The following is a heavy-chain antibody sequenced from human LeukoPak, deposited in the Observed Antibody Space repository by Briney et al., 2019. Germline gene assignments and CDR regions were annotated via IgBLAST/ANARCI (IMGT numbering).Heavy chain of an antibody. V-gene: IGHV1-58*02. Sequence: SVKVSCKASGFTFTSSAMQWVRQARRQRLEWIGWIVVGSGNTNYAQKFQERVTITRDMSTSTVYMELSSLRSEDTAVYYCAAREMAVSYYFDYWGQGTLVTVSS. J-gene: IGHJ4*02. CDR1: GFTFTSSA. CDR2: IVVGSGNT. CDR3: AAREMAVSYYFDY. D-gene: IGHD5-24*01.